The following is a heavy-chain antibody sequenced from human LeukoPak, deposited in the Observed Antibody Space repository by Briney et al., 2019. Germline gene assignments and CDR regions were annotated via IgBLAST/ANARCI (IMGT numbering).Heavy chain of an antibody. V-gene: IGHV3-9*01. D-gene: IGHD5-24*01. CDR3: ARGDGYNYENYFDY. J-gene: IGHJ4*02. CDR2: ISWNSGSI. Sequence: GRSLRLSCAASGFTFDDYAMHWVRQAPGRGLEWVSGISWNSGSIGYADSVKGRFTISRDNAKNSLYLQMNSLRAEDTALYYCARGDGYNYENYFDYWGQGTLVTVSS. CDR1: GFTFDDYA.